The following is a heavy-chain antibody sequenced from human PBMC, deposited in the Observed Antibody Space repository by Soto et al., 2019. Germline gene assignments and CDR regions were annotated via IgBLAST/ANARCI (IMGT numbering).Heavy chain of an antibody. Sequence: GGSLRLSCSASGFTFSSYAMHWVRQAPGKGLEYVSAISSNGGSTYYADSVKGRFTISRDNSKNTLYLQMSSLRAEDTAVYYCVKTGYYDSSGYLFDYWGQGTLVTVSS. CDR3: VKTGYYDSSGYLFDY. CDR2: ISSNGGST. D-gene: IGHD3-22*01. CDR1: GFTFSSYA. J-gene: IGHJ4*02. V-gene: IGHV3-64D*06.